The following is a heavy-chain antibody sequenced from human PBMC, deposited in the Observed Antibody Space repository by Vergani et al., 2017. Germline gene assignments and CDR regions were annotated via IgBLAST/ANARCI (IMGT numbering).Heavy chain of an antibody. V-gene: IGHV4-34*01. CDR3: ARVVITTTYYYYYYYMDV. J-gene: IGHJ6*03. D-gene: IGHD3-22*01. CDR1: GGSFSGYY. Sequence: QVQLQQWGAGLLKPSETLSLTCAVYGGSFSGYYWSWIRQPPGKGLEWIGEINHSGSTNYNPSLKSRVTISVDTSKNQFSLKLSSVTAADTAVYYCARVVITTTYYYYYYYMDVWGKGP. CDR2: INHSGST.